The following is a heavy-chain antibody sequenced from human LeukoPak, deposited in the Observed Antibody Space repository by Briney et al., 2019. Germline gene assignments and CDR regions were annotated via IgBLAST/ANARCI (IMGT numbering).Heavy chain of an antibody. CDR2: INHSGST. D-gene: IGHD2-2*02. J-gene: IGHJ5*01. CDR1: GGSFSGYY. V-gene: IGHV4-34*01. CDR3: ACYSNIAVVDELPAAIGGNWFDP. Sequence: SETLSLTCAVYGGSFSGYYWSWIRQPPGKGLEWIWEINHSGSTNYNPSLKSRVTISVDTSKNQFSLKLSSVTAADTAVYYCACYSNIAVVDELPAAIGGNWFDPWGQGTLVTVSS.